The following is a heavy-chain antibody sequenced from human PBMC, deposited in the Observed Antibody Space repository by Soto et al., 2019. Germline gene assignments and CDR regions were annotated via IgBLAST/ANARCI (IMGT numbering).Heavy chain of an antibody. J-gene: IGHJ6*02. CDR2: IIPIFGTA. CDR3: ASGASMAARPTSYYYGMDV. D-gene: IGHD6-6*01. V-gene: IGHV1-69*13. CDR1: GGTFSSYA. Sequence: SVKVSCKASGGTFSSYAISWVRQAPGQGLEWMGGIIPIFGTANYAQKFQGRVTITADESTSTAYMELSSLRSEDTAVYYCASGASMAARPTSYYYGMDVWGQGTTVTVSS.